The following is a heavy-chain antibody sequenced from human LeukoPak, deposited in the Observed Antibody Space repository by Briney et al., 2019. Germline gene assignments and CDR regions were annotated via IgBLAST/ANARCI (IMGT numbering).Heavy chain of an antibody. V-gene: IGHV4-59*01. D-gene: IGHD4-17*01. J-gene: IGHJ4*02. CDR1: GVXIRTYY. CDR2: IYRGST. CDR3: ARGGDYEIDY. Sequence: SETLFLTCTVSGVXIRTYYCNWIRQPPGKGPEWIGYIYRGSTNYNPSFESRVTISVDTSKNQFSLKLSSVTAADTAVYYCARGGDYEIDYWGQGILVTVSS.